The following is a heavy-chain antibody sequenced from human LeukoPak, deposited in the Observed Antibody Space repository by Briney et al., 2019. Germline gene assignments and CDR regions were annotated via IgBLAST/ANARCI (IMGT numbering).Heavy chain of an antibody. CDR1: GYTFSRYG. V-gene: IGHV1-3*01. D-gene: IGHD3-16*01. CDR3: ARDLYGDYFDD. CDR2: LNAGNENT. Sequence: ASVKVSCKASGYTFSRYGMHWVRQAPGQSLEWMGWLNAGNENTKYSQKFQGRVSITRDTSASTAYMELSSLTSEDTAVYYCARDLYGDYFDDWGQGTLVTVSS. J-gene: IGHJ4*02.